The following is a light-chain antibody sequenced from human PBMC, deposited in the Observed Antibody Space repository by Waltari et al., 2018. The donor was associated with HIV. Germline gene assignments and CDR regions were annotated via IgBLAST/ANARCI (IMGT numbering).Light chain of an antibody. J-gene: IGLJ3*02. V-gene: IGLV1-40*01. CDR3: QSYDSSLSGSV. CDR2: GNS. CDR1: RSNIGARFD. Sequence: QSVLTQPPSVSGAPGQRVTISCSGSRSNIGARFDVHWYQQIPGTAPKLLIYGNSNRPSGFPDRFSGSKSVTSASLAITGLQAEDEADYYCQSYDSSLSGSVFGGVTKLTVL.